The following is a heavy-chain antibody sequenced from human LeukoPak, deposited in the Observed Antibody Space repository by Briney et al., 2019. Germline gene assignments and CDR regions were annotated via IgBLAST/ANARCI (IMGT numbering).Heavy chain of an antibody. CDR3: ARVVLWSLNSSGWYYFDY. Sequence: SETLSLTCTVSGGSISSSSYYWGWIRQPPGKGLEGIGSIYYSGSTYYNPSLKSRVTISVDTSKNQFSLKLTSVTAADTAVYYCARVVLWSLNSSGWYYFDYWGQGTLVTVSS. D-gene: IGHD6-19*01. J-gene: IGHJ4*02. CDR1: GGSISSSSYY. V-gene: IGHV4-39*01. CDR2: IYYSGST.